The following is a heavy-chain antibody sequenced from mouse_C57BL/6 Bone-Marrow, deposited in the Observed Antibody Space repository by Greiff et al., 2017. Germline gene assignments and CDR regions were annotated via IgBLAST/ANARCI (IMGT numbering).Heavy chain of an antibody. J-gene: IGHJ4*01. V-gene: IGHV5-4*01. CDR3: ARDRVGRSTMVPYAMDY. CDR1: GFTFSSYA. Sequence: EVQLQESGGGLVKPGGSLKLSCAASGFTFSSYAMSWVRQTPEKRLEWVATISDGGSYTYYPDNVKGRFTISRDNAKNNLYLQMSHLKSEDTAMYYCARDRVGRSTMVPYAMDYWGQGTSVTVSS. CDR2: ISDGGSYT. D-gene: IGHD2-1*01.